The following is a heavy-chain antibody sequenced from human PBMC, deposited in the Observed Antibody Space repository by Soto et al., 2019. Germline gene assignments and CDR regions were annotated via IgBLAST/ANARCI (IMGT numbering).Heavy chain of an antibody. CDR1: GFTFSSNW. D-gene: IGHD3-22*01. CDR2: IKQDGSEK. Sequence: EVQLVESGGGLVQPGGSLRLSCAASGFTFSSNWMRWVRQAPGKGLEWVANIKQDGSEKYYVDSVKGRFTIARDNAKNSQYLQMNSLRAEDTAVYYCARDTRYYYSSGYIDYWGQGTLVTVSS. CDR3: ARDTRYYYSSGYIDY. V-gene: IGHV3-7*04. J-gene: IGHJ4*02.